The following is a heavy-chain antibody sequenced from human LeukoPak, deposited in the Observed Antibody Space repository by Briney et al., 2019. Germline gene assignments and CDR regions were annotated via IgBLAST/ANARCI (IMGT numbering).Heavy chain of an antibody. CDR3: ARGTRGSSSPRWFDP. Sequence: SETLSLTCAVSGGSISTYYWSWIRQPPGKVLEGIGYIYYSGSTNYTTSLKSRVTISVDTSKHQFSLKLSSVTAADTAVYYCARGTRGSSSPRWFDPWGQGTLVTVSS. J-gene: IGHJ5*02. CDR1: GGSISTYY. V-gene: IGHV4-59*01. CDR2: IYYSGST. D-gene: IGHD6-13*01.